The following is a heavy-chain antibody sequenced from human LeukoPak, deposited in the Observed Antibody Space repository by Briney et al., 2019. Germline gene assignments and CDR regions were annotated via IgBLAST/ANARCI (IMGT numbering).Heavy chain of an antibody. CDR2: INHSGST. D-gene: IGHD2-2*01. Sequence: PSETLSLTCAVYGGSFSGYYWSWVRQPPGKGLEWIGEINHSGSTNYNPSLKSRVTISVDTSKNQFSLKLSSVTAADTAVYYCARGGAYCSSTSCYAIRPIGYWGQGTLVTVSS. CDR3: ARGGAYCSSTSCYAIRPIGY. J-gene: IGHJ4*02. CDR1: GGSFSGYY. V-gene: IGHV4-34*01.